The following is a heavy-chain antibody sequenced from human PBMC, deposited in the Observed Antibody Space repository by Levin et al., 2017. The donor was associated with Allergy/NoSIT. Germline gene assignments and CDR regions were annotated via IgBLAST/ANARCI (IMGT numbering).Heavy chain of an antibody. CDR3: ASDGGGNSGYDLAFDV. D-gene: IGHD5-12*01. CDR1: GFTFTKYG. CDR2: IWYDGSKK. V-gene: IGHV3-33*01. Sequence: GGSLRLSCEASGFTFTKYGMHWVRQAPGKGLEWVAVIWYDGSKKYYADSLKGRFSISRDDSKNTVYLQMNSLGVEDTAIYFCASDGGGNSGYDLAFDVWGQGTKVTVSS. J-gene: IGHJ3*01.